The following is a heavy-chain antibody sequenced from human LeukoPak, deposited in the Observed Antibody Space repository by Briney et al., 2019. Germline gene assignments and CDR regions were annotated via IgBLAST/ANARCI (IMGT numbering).Heavy chain of an antibody. V-gene: IGHV3-23*01. CDR2: ITTTGDTT. D-gene: IGHD7-27*01. CDR3: ANPWGPGWYFDL. CDR1: GFTFSNHV. J-gene: IGHJ2*01. Sequence: GGSLRLSCVASGFTFSNHVMSWVRQAPGKGLEWVSLITTTGDTTYYADSVKGRITISRDNSKNTLYLQMNSLRAEDTAVYYCANPWGPGWYFDLWGRGALVTVSS.